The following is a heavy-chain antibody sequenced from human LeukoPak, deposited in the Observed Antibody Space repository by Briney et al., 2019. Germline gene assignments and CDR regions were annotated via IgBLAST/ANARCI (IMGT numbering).Heavy chain of an antibody. V-gene: IGHV4-30-4*01. CDR3: ASYYGSGSYPLFNY. D-gene: IGHD3-10*01. Sequence: PSETLSLTCTVSGGSISRGDYYWSWIRQPLGKGLEWIGYIYYSGSTHYNPSLKSRITISVDTSKNQFSLKLSSVTAADTAVYYCASYYGSGSYPLFNYWGQGTLVTVSS. CDR2: IYYSGST. J-gene: IGHJ4*02. CDR1: GGSISRGDYY.